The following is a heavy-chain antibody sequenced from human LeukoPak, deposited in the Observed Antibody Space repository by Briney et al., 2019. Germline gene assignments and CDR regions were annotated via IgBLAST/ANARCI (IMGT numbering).Heavy chain of an antibody. CDR1: GFTFSSYG. J-gene: IGHJ4*02. CDR3: ARDYDILFDY. D-gene: IGHD3-9*01. Sequence: GGSLRLSCAASGFTFSSYGMHWVRQAPGKGLEWVAFIRYDGSNKYYADSVKGRFTISRDNAKNSLYLQMNSLRAEDTAVYYCARDYDILFDYWGQGTLVTVSS. CDR2: IRYDGSNK. V-gene: IGHV3-30*02.